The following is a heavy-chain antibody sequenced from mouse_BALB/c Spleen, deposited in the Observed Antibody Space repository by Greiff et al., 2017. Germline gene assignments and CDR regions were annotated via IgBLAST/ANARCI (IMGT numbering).Heavy chain of an antibody. V-gene: IGHV1S135*01. CDR3: ARSSTMITTFAY. CDR2: IDPYNGGT. Sequence: EVKLVESGPELVKPGASVKVSCKASGYAFTSYNMYWVKQSHGKSLEWIGYIDPYNGGTSYNQKFKGKATLTVDKSSSTAYMHLNSLTSEDSAVYYCARSSTMITTFAYWGQGTLVTVSA. J-gene: IGHJ3*01. D-gene: IGHD2-4*01. CDR1: GYAFTSYN.